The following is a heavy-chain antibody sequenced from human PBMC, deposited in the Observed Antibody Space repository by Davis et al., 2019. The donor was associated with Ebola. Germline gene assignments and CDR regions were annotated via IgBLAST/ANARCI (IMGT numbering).Heavy chain of an antibody. CDR3: ARTYYYDSSAKHAFDI. J-gene: IGHJ3*02. Sequence: SGPTLVKPTQTLTLACTFSGFSLSTSGMCVSWIRQPPGKALEWLARIDWDDDKYYSTSLKTRLTISKDTSKNQVVLTMTNMDPVDTATYYCARTYYYDSSAKHAFDIWGQGTMVTVSS. CDR1: GFSLSTSGMC. D-gene: IGHD3-22*01. V-gene: IGHV2-70*11. CDR2: IDWDDDK.